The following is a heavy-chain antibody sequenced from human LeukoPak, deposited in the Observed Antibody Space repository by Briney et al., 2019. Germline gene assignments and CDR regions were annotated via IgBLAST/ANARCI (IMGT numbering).Heavy chain of an antibody. CDR1: GYTFTGYY. CDR3: ARDLLYGDALDY. Sequence: ASVKVSCKASGYTFTGYYMHWVRQAPGQGLEWMGWINPNGGGINYAQKFQGRVTMTRDTSISTAYMELSRLRSDDTAVYYCARDLLYGDALDYWGQGTLVTVSS. V-gene: IGHV1-2*02. D-gene: IGHD4-17*01. J-gene: IGHJ4*02. CDR2: INPNGGGI.